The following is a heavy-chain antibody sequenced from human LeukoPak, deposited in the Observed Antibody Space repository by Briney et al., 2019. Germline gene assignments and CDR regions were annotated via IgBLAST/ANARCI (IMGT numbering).Heavy chain of an antibody. J-gene: IGHJ6*01. CDR2: IGSTTTYI. V-gene: IGHV3-21*01. CDR3: ARPDYSSNPYGMDV. D-gene: IGHD4-11*01. CDR1: GFTFSTYT. Sequence: AGALRLSCAASGFTFSTYTLSWVRQASGKGLEWISSIGSTTTYIFYAVPVQGRFTISRDNARKSLYLQMNSLRAQDTAVYYCARPDYSSNPYGMDVWGQGATVTVSS.